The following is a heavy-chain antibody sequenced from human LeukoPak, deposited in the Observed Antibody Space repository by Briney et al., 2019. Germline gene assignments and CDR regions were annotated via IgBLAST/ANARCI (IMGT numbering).Heavy chain of an antibody. CDR3: ARARRYYDFWSGYYGPQRKPYYFDY. CDR1: GGSISSSSYY. CDR2: IYYSGST. J-gene: IGHJ4*02. D-gene: IGHD3-3*01. V-gene: IGHV4-39*07. Sequence: SSETLSLTCTVSGGSISSSSYYWGWIRQPPGKGLEWIGSIYYSGSTNYNPSLKSRVTISVDTSKNQFSLKLSSVTAADTAVYYCARARRYYDFWSGYYGPQRKPYYFDYWGQGTLVTVSS.